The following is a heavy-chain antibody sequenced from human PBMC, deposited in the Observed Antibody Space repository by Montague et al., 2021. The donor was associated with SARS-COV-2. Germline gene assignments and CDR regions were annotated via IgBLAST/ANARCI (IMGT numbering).Heavy chain of an antibody. CDR1: GDSITNHY. D-gene: IGHD3-10*01. CDR3: ARDRLRSCYCGWGTYTWGGYGMDV. V-gene: IGHV4-4*07. CDR2: IYSSGST. J-gene: IGHJ6*02. Sequence: SETLSLTCSVSGDSITNHYWSWIRQPAGKGLEWIGRIYSSGSTNYNPSLKSRVTMSVDTSKNQFSLKLSSVTAADTALYYCARDRLRSCYCGWGTYTWGGYGMDVWGQGTTVTVSS.